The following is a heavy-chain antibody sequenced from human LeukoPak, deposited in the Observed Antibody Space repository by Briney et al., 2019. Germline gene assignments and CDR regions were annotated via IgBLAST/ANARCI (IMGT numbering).Heavy chain of an antibody. CDR3: ARNFDGYLEY. V-gene: IGHV6-1*01. CDR2: TYYRSKWYN. CDR1: GDSVSSNGAA. D-gene: IGHD5-24*01. J-gene: IGHJ4*02. Sequence: SQTLSLTCAISGDSVSSNGAAWNWIRHSPSRGLEWLGRTYYRSKWYNGYALSVKSRITIRPDTSKNQFSLQLNSVTPEDTAVYYCARNFDGYLEYWGQGTLVTVSS.